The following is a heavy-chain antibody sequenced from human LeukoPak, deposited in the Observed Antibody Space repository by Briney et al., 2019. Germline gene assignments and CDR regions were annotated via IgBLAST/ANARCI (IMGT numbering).Heavy chain of an antibody. D-gene: IGHD1-26*01. CDR1: GFTFNNYW. CDR2: INTDGSFT. Sequence: PGGSLRLSCAASGFTFNNYWMHWVRQAPGKGLVWVSRINTDGSFTNYADSVKGRFTISRDNAKNTLYLQMTSLRDEDTAVYYCAREIPGGAATLDYWGQGTLVTVSS. V-gene: IGHV3-74*01. CDR3: AREIPGGAATLDY. J-gene: IGHJ4*02.